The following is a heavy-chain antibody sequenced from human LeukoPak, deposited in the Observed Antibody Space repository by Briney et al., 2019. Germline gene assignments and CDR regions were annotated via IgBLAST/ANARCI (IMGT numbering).Heavy chain of an antibody. V-gene: IGHV4-59*01. CDR3: ARRMNSSGWRAFDY. D-gene: IGHD6-19*01. J-gene: IGHJ4*02. CDR1: GGSISSYY. CDR2: IYYSGST. Sequence: KPSETLSLTCTVSGGSISSYYWSWIRQPPGKGLEWIGYIYYSGSTNYNPSLKSRVTISVDTSKNQFSLKLSSVTAADTAVYYCARRMNSSGWRAFDYWGQGTLVTVSS.